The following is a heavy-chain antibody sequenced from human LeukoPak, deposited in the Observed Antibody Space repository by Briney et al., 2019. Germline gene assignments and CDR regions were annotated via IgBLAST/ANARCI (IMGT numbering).Heavy chain of an antibody. J-gene: IGHJ5*02. D-gene: IGHD3-10*01. CDR3: ARDRITMVRGVITPRPDWFDP. CDR2: INPNSGGT. Sequence: GASVKVSCKASGYTFTSYGISWVRQAPGQGLEWMGRINPNSGGTNYAQKFQGRVTMTRDTSISTAYMELSRLRSDDTAVYYCARDRITMVRGVITPRPDWFDPWGQGTLVTVSS. V-gene: IGHV1-2*06. CDR1: GYTFTSYG.